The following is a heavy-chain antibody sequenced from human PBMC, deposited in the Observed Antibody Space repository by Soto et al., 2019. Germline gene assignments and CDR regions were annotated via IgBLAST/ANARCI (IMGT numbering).Heavy chain of an antibody. CDR2: INHSGST. CDR3: ARTLYGDYVFNYYYMDV. V-gene: IGHV4-34*01. Sequence: PSETLSLTCAVYGGSFSGYYWSWIRQPPGKGLEWIGEINHSGSTNYNPSLKSRVTISVDTSKNQFSLKLSSVTAADTAVYYCARTLYGDYVFNYYYMDVWGKGTTVTVFS. D-gene: IGHD4-17*01. J-gene: IGHJ6*03. CDR1: GGSFSGYY.